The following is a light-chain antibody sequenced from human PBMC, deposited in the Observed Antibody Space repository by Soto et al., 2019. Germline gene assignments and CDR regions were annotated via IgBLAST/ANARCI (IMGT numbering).Light chain of an antibody. CDR1: SSDVGGYDF. Sequence: QSALTQPPSASGSPGQSVTISCTGTSSDVGGYDFVSWYQQQPGKAPKLMIFEVTKRPSGVPDRFSGSKSGNTASLTVSGLLPEDEADYYCCSYAGSYTFYVFGTGTKLTVL. CDR2: EVT. J-gene: IGLJ1*01. V-gene: IGLV2-8*01. CDR3: CSYAGSYTFYV.